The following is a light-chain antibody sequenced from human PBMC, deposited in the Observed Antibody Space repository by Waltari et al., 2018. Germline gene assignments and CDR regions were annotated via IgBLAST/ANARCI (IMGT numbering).Light chain of an antibody. V-gene: IGKV3-20*01. CDR3: QRNDRLPVT. Sequence: DIVLTQSPGTLSLSPGERATLSCRASQSIGRALIWYQQKPSQAPRLLIYGASTRATGIPDRFSGSGFGTDFSLTISRLEPEDFAVYYCQRNDRLPVTFGQGTKVEIK. J-gene: IGKJ1*01. CDR2: GAS. CDR1: QSIGRA.